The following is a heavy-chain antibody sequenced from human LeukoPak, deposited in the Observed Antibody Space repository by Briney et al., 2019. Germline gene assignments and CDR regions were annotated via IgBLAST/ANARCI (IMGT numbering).Heavy chain of an antibody. CDR3: AGHHPRNTVDF. D-gene: IGHD2/OR15-2a*01. CDR2: ISDIGSI. Sequence: PSETLSLTCTVSGGSISSYYWSWIRQPPGKGLEWISYISDIGSINYNPSLKSRVTISLDTSKNQFSLKLSSVTAADTAVYYCAGHHPRNTVDFWGQGTLVTVSS. CDR1: GGSISSYY. J-gene: IGHJ4*02. V-gene: IGHV4-59*08.